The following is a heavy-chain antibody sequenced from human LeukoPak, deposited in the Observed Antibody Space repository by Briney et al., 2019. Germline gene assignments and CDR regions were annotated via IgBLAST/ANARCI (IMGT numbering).Heavy chain of an antibody. CDR1: GGSISSSNW. Sequence: SETLSLTCAVSGGSISSSNWWSWVRQPPGKGLEWIGEIYHSGSTNYNPSLKSRVTISVDTSKNQFSLKLSSVTAADTAVYYCARGSTSGSGYYFGDYWGQGTLVTVSS. CDR2: IYHSGST. J-gene: IGHJ4*02. D-gene: IGHD3-22*01. CDR3: ARGSTSGSGYYFGDY. V-gene: IGHV4-4*02.